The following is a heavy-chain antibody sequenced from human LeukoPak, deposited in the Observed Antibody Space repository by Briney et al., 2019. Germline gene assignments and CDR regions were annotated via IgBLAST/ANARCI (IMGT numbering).Heavy chain of an antibody. CDR3: AKDPYAYASGRATYDF. D-gene: IGHD3-10*01. J-gene: IGHJ4*02. CDR2: ISYVGGET. V-gene: IGHV3-30*18. CDR1: RWIFSSYD. Sequence: SCLASRWIFSSYDLHWVGPPAAREGAGVALISYVGGETGDADSMKGRFSISRDNPKNTLYLQMNSLRPEDTAVYYCAKDPYAYASGRATYDFWGEGALVTVSS.